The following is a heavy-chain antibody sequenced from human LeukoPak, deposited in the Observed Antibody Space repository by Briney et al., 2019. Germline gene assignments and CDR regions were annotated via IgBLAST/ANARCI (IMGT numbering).Heavy chain of an antibody. CDR2: ISYDGSDK. V-gene: IGHV3-30*03. CDR3: ARSLVVGATYPYH. CDR1: GFTFSSYS. Sequence: QTGGSLRLSCAASGFTFSSYSMTWVRQAPGKGLEWVAVISYDGSDKYYADSVKGRFTVSRDNSKNTLYLQLNSLRAEDTAVYYCARSLVVGATYPYHWGQGTLVTVSS. J-gene: IGHJ5*02. D-gene: IGHD1-26*01.